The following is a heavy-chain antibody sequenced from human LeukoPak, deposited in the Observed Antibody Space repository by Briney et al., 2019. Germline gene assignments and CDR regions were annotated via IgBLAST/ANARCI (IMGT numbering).Heavy chain of an antibody. CDR2: INHSGST. CDR3: ARANPIVVVVAATRDWFDP. CDR1: GGSINSGGYY. V-gene: IGHV4-30-2*01. Sequence: SQTLSLTCTVSGGSINSGGYYWSWIRQPPGKGLEWIGEINHSGSTNYNPSLKSRVTISVDTSKNQFSLKLSSVTAADTAVYYCARANPIVVVVAATRDWFDPWGQGTLVTVSS. J-gene: IGHJ5*02. D-gene: IGHD2-15*01.